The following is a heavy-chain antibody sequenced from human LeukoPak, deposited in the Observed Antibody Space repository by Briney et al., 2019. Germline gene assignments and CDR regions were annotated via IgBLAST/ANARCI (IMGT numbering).Heavy chain of an antibody. J-gene: IGHJ4*02. V-gene: IGHV3-11*01. CDR2: ISNSGTMI. CDR3: AGGVQGAGPFDY. Sequence: GGSLRLSCAASGFIFSDYYMSWIRQAPGKGLEWVSYISNSGTMIYYRDSVKGRFTVSRDNAKNSLYPQMNSLRAEDTAVYYCAGGVQGAGPFDYWGQGSLVTVSS. D-gene: IGHD3-16*01. CDR1: GFIFSDYY.